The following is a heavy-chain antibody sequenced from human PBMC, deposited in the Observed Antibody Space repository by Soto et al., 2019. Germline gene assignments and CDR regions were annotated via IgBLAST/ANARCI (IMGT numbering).Heavy chain of an antibody. Sequence: GGSLRLSCAASGFTFSSYWMSWVRQAPGKGLEWVAKIKQDGSEKYYVHSVKGRFTISRDNAKNSLYLQMNSLRAEDTAVYYCARESAGDVDAFDIWGQGTMVTVSS. V-gene: IGHV3-7*01. CDR1: GFTFSSYW. CDR3: ARESAGDVDAFDI. CDR2: IKQDGSEK. J-gene: IGHJ3*02. D-gene: IGHD7-27*01.